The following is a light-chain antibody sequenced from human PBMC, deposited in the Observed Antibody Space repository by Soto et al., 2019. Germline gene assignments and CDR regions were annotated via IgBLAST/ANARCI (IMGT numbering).Light chain of an antibody. CDR3: QQYIRWPLT. CDR1: QSVTNIY. CDR2: GAS. J-gene: IGKJ4*01. V-gene: IGKV3-15*01. Sequence: TQSPATLSLSPGERATLSCRASQSVTNIYLAWFQQKPVQAPSLLIYGASTRATGTPARFSGSGSGTEFTLTISSLQSEDFAVYYCQQYIRWPLTFGGGTKVDIK.